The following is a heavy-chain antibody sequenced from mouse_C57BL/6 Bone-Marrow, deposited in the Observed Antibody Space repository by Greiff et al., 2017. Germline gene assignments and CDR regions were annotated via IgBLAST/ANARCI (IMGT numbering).Heavy chain of an antibody. D-gene: IGHD1-1*02. CDR3: ARGVVLCYFDY. J-gene: IGHJ2*01. CDR1: GYTFTDYA. Sequence: QVPLQQSGPELVRPGVSVKITCKGSGYTFTDYAMHWVKQSHAKSLEWIGVVTTYSGNTNYNQKFKGKATMTLYKSSSSTYMELAKLTSEDTAIYYCARGVVLCYFDYWGRGTTLTVSS. CDR2: VTTYSGNT. V-gene: IGHV1S137*01.